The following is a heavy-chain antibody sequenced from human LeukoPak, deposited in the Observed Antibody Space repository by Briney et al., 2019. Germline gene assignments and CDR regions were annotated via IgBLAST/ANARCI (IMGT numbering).Heavy chain of an antibody. Sequence: GESLKISCKGSGYRFTNYWIGWVRQMPGKGLEWMGIIYPGDPDTRYRPSFQGQVTISADKSISTAYLQWSSLKASDTAMYFCAIGGDSSTSCYRCFDYWGQGTLVTVSS. J-gene: IGHJ4*02. V-gene: IGHV5-51*01. CDR3: AIGGDSSTSCYRCFDY. D-gene: IGHD2-2*02. CDR2: IYPGDPDT. CDR1: GYRFTNYW.